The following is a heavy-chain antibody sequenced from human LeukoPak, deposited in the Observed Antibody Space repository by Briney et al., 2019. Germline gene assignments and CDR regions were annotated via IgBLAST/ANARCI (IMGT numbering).Heavy chain of an antibody. D-gene: IGHD2-15*01. V-gene: IGHV1-18*01. J-gene: IGHJ5*02. CDR3: ARDGLDIVVVVAARERCWFDP. CDR1: GYTFTSYG. Sequence: ASVKVSCKASGYTFTSYGISWVRQAPGQGLEWMGWISAYNGKTNYAQKLQGRVTMTTDTSTSTAYMERRSLRSDDTAVYYCARDGLDIVVVVAARERCWFDPWGQGTLVTVSS. CDR2: ISAYNGKT.